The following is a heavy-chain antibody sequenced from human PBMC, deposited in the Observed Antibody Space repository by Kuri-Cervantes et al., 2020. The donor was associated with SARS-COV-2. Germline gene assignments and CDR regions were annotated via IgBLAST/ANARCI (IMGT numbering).Heavy chain of an antibody. V-gene: IGHV4-39*01. CDR2: IYYSGST. Sequence: PSETLSLTCTVSGGSISSSSYYWGWIRQPPGKGLEWIGSIYYSGSTYYNPSLKSRVTISVDTSKNQFSLKLSSVTAADTAVYYCARHAQQWLVRYFDYWGQGTLVTVSS. CDR3: ARHAQQWLVRYFDY. D-gene: IGHD6-19*01. J-gene: IGHJ4*02. CDR1: GGSISSSSYY.